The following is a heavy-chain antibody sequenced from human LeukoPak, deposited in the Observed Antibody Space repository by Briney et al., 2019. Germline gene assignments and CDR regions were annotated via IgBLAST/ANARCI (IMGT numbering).Heavy chain of an antibody. CDR1: GFTFSSSA. Sequence: GSLRLSCAASGFTFSSSAMHWVRQAPRKRLETVSAISSDGGRVYYGDSVKGRFTISKDNSKNTLYLQMGSLRAEDMAVYYCARWVGTQLDFWGQGTLVTVSS. V-gene: IGHV3-64*02. J-gene: IGHJ4*02. D-gene: IGHD1-14*01. CDR3: ARWVGTQLDF. CDR2: ISSDGGRV.